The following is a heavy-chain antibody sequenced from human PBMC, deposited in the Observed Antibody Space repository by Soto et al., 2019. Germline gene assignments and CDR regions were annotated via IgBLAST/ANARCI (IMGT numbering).Heavy chain of an antibody. V-gene: IGHV3-21*06. Sequence: EVQLVESGGGLVKPGGSLRLSCVVSGFTFSSYSMNWVRQAPGKGLEWVSSISRSSIYTYYADSVKGRFTISRDNAKNSVYLQMNSLRAEDTAVYYCARDFKESQYYYYCMDVWGKGTTVTVSS. CDR3: ARDFKESQYYYYCMDV. CDR2: ISRSSIYT. CDR1: GFTFSSYS. J-gene: IGHJ6*03. D-gene: IGHD3-10*01.